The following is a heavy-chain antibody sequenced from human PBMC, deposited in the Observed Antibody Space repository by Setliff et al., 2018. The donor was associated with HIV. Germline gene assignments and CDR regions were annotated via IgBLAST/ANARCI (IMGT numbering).Heavy chain of an antibody. J-gene: IGHJ6*03. D-gene: IGHD3-22*01. V-gene: IGHV1-69*13. CDR3: ATTRRDYYDRGRRNHYYIDV. Sequence: GASVKVSCKTSGGTFSTYVISWVRQAPGQGLEWMGGIITIFGTQNYAQKFQDRVTITADESTTTAYMELSSLTSEDTAVYYCATTRRDYYDRGRRNHYYIDVWGKGATVTVSS. CDR2: IITIFGTQ. CDR1: GGTFSTYV.